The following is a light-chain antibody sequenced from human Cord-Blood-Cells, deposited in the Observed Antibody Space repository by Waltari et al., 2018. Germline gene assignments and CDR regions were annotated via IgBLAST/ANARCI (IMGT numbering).Light chain of an antibody. CDR3: SSYTSSSTLV. V-gene: IGLV2-14*01. J-gene: IGLJ2*01. Sequence: QSALTQPASVSGSPGPSITISCTGTSIDVGGYNYVSWSQQHPGKAPKLMIYEVSNRPSGVSNRFSGSKSGNTASLTIAGLQAEDEADYYCSSYTSSSTLVFGGGTKLTVL. CDR1: SIDVGGYNY. CDR2: EVS.